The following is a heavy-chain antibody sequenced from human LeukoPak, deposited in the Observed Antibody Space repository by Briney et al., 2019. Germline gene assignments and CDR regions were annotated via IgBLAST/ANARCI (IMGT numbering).Heavy chain of an antibody. CDR3: SSHVSAAAGGR. V-gene: IGHV4-34*01. CDR2: IHHSGTT. CDR1: GGSVRDYY. Sequence: SETLSLTCAVSGGSVRDYYWSWIRQPPGEGLEWVAEIHHSGTTKYNPSLKSRVTISMDTSKNQFSLKLNSMTAADTAVFYCSSHVSAAAGGRWGPGTLVTISS. D-gene: IGHD6-13*01. J-gene: IGHJ4*02.